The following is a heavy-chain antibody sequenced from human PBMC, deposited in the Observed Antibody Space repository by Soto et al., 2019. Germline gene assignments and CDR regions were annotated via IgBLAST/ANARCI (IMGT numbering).Heavy chain of an antibody. CDR1: GFTFSSYS. CDR2: ISSSSSYI. CDR3: ASGNSYGNERRFDP. J-gene: IGHJ5*02. D-gene: IGHD5-18*01. Sequence: EVQLVESGGGLVKPGGSLRLSCAASGFTFSSYSMNWVRQAPGKGLEWVSSISSSSSYIYYADSVKGRFTISRVNAKNSLYLQMNSLRVEDTAVYYCASGNSYGNERRFDPWGQGTLVTVSS. V-gene: IGHV3-21*01.